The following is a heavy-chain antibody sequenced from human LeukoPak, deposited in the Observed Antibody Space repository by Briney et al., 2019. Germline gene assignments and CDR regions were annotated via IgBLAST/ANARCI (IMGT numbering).Heavy chain of an antibody. CDR1: GFTVSSHY. V-gene: IGHV3-66*01. Sequence: GGSLRLSCTASGFTVSSHYMGWVRQAPGKGLEWVSVIYSGGNTYYADSVKGRFTISRDNSKNMIYLEMNSLKAEDTAVYYCARVKGKYIAAAGYFDYWGQGTLVTVSS. D-gene: IGHD6-13*01. CDR3: ARVKGKYIAAAGYFDY. J-gene: IGHJ4*02. CDR2: IYSGGNT.